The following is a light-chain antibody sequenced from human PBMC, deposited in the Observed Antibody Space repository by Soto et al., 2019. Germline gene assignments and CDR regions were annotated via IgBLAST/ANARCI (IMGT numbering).Light chain of an antibody. CDR1: QSVSGDY. J-gene: IGKJ5*01. CDR3: QQRSDSIT. V-gene: IGKV3D-20*02. Sequence: EIVLTQSPGTLSLTPGEGAPLSCRASQSVSGDYLAWYQSKPGQAPRLLIYGASRRATGIPDRFSGSASGTDFTLTISSLEPEDFAVYYCQQRSDSITFGQGARLAI. CDR2: GAS.